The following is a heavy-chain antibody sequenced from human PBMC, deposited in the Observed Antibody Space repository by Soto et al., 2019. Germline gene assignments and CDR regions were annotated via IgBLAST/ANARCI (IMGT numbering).Heavy chain of an antibody. J-gene: IGHJ4*02. D-gene: IGHD2-15*01. V-gene: IGHV4-39*01. Sequence: KASETLSLTCSVSGGSINSNNYYWAWIRQPPGKGLAWIASVYYDGSTYYNPSLKSRVTISVDASKNRFSLQLRSVTAADTAVYYCAKVVVAATRHTDFDSWGQGTLVTVSS. CDR3: AKVVVAATRHTDFDS. CDR1: GGSINSNNYY. CDR2: VYYDGST.